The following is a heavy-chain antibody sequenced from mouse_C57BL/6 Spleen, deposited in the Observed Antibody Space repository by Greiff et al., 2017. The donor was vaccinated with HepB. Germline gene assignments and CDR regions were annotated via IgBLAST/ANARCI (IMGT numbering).Heavy chain of an antibody. Sequence: QVQLQQSGAELVRPGASVTLSCKASGYTFTDYEMHWVKQTPVHGLEWIGAIDPETGGTAYNQKFKGKAILTADKSSSTAYMELRSLTSEDSAVYYCTRGGTTVVPYYFDYWGQGTTLTVSS. J-gene: IGHJ2*01. CDR2: IDPETGGT. V-gene: IGHV1-15*01. CDR3: TRGGTTVVPYYFDY. CDR1: GYTFTDYE. D-gene: IGHD1-1*01.